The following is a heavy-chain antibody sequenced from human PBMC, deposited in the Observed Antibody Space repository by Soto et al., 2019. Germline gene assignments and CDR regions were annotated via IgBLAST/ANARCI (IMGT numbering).Heavy chain of an antibody. D-gene: IGHD2-2*02. CDR3: ATAIIGAADY. V-gene: IGHV3-23*01. CDR1: GFIFSSYS. Sequence: EVQVLESGGGLVQPGGSLRLSCAVSGFIFSSYSMTWVRQAPGKGLEWVSVISGSGGSTNYAGSVKGRFTISRDNSKNTLYLQMNSLRVDDTAVYYCATAIIGAADYWGQGALVTASS. J-gene: IGHJ4*02. CDR2: ISGSGGST.